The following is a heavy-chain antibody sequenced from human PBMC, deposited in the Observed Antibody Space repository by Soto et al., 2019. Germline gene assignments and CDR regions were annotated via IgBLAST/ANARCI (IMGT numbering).Heavy chain of an antibody. CDR1: GGTFSSYA. CDR3: ARGPTAMVAYYFDY. CDR2: IIPIFGTA. V-gene: IGHV1-69*06. Sequence: QVQLVQSGAEVKKPGSSVKVSCKASGGTFSSYAISWVRQAPGQGLEWMGGIIPIFGTANYAQKFQGRVTITKDKSTSTAYMALTSPGSEDTAVYYCARGPTAMVAYYFDYWGQGTLVTVSS. D-gene: IGHD5-18*01. J-gene: IGHJ4*02.